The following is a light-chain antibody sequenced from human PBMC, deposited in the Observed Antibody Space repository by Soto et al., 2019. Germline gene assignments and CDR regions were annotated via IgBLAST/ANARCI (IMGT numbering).Light chain of an antibody. Sequence: EIALTQSPGTLSLSPGERATLSCRASQSVSSSYLAWYQQKPGQAPRLLIYGASSRATDIPDRFSGSGSGTGFTLTISRLEPEDFAVYYCQQYRRSPLFTFGPGTKVDI. J-gene: IGKJ3*01. CDR2: GAS. CDR1: QSVSSSY. CDR3: QQYRRSPLFT. V-gene: IGKV3-20*01.